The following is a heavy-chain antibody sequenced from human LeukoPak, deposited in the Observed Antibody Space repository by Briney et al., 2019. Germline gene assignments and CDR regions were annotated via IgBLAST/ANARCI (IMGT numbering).Heavy chain of an antibody. CDR3: ARHYSSRFDP. Sequence: GESLKISCKGSGYSFTSQWIGWVRQMPGKGLEWMGIIYPGDSDTRYSPSFQGQVTISVDKSISTAYLQWSSLKASDNAIYYCARHYSSRFDPWGQGTLVTVSS. D-gene: IGHD3-22*01. J-gene: IGHJ5*02. CDR2: IYPGDSDT. V-gene: IGHV5-51*01. CDR1: GYSFTSQW.